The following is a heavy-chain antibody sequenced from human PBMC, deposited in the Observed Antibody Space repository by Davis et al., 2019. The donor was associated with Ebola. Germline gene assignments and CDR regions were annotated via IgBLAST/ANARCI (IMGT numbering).Heavy chain of an antibody. V-gene: IGHV3-11*04. CDR2: ISSSGSTI. J-gene: IGHJ4*02. Sequence: GGSLRLSCAASGFTFSDYYMSWIRQAPGKGLEWVSYISSSGSTIYYADSVKGRFTISRDNAKNSLYLQMNSLRAEDTAVYYCARALTYYYDSSPVDYWGQGTLVTVSS. CDR3: ARALTYYYDSSPVDY. D-gene: IGHD3-22*01. CDR1: GFTFSDYY.